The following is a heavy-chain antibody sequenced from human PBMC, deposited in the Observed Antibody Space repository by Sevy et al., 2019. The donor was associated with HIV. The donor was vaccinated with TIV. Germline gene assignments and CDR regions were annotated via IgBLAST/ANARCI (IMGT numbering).Heavy chain of an antibody. CDR3: ARGGPPTSSGSYFDS. V-gene: IGHV4-4*07. CDR1: GGSISSYY. CDR2: IYTSGST. Sequence: SETLSLTCTVSGGSISSYYWNWIRQPAGKGLEWIGRIYTSGSTNYNPSLKSRVTISVETSKNQFSLKLSSVTAADTAVYYCARGGPPTSSGSYFDSWGQGTLVTVSS. J-gene: IGHJ4*02. D-gene: IGHD1-26*01.